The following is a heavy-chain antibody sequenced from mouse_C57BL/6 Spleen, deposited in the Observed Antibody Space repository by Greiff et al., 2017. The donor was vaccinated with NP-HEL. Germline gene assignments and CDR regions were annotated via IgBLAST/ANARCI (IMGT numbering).Heavy chain of an antibody. CDR3: TCPKLGPFAY. Sequence: QVQLKESGAELVRPGASVTLSCKASGYTFTDYEMHWVKQTPVHGLEWIGAIDPETGGTAYNPKFKGKAILTADKSSSTAYMELRRLTSEDSAVYYCTCPKLGPFAYWGQGTLVTVSA. D-gene: IGHD4-1*01. J-gene: IGHJ3*01. V-gene: IGHV1-15*01. CDR1: GYTFTDYE. CDR2: IDPETGGT.